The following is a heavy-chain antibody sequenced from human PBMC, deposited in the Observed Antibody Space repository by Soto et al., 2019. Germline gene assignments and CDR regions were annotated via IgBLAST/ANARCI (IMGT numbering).Heavy chain of an antibody. J-gene: IGHJ3*02. V-gene: IGHV4-31*03. Sequence: QVQLQESGPGLVKPSQTLSLTCTVSGGSISSGGYYWSWIRQHPGKGLEWIGCIYYSGSTYYNPSLKSRVTISVDTSKNHFSLKLSSVTAADTAVYYCARVRLATTWFDIWGQGTMVTVSS. CDR1: GGSISSGGYY. D-gene: IGHD5-12*01. CDR2: IYYSGST. CDR3: ARVRLATTWFDI.